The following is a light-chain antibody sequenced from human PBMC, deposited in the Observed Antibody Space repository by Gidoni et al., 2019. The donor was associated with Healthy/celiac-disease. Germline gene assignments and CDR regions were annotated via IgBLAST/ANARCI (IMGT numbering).Light chain of an antibody. CDR2: EGS. V-gene: IGLV2-23*01. Sequence: QSALPQPASVSASPGQPITISCTGTSSDVASFNLVSWYQQHPGKAPKLMIYEGSKRPSGVSNRFSGSKSGNTASLTISGLQAEDEADYYCCSYAGSSTSVVFGGGTKLTVL. J-gene: IGLJ2*01. CDR1: SSDVASFNL. CDR3: CSYAGSSTSVV.